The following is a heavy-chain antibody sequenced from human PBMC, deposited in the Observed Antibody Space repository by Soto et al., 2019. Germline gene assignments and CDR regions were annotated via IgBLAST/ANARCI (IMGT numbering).Heavy chain of an antibody. D-gene: IGHD5-18*01. V-gene: IGHV3-9*01. J-gene: IGHJ4*02. CDR2: ISWTSGSI. CDR1: GFTFDDYA. CDR3: AKDRYSYGYVIGGRTIDY. Sequence: EVQVVESGGGLVQPGRSLRLSCAASGFTFDDYAMHWVRQAPGKGLGWVSGISWTSGSIGYGESVKGRFTISRDNAKNALYLQMNSLSTEETALYYCAKDRYSYGYVIGGRTIDYWGQGTLVTVSS.